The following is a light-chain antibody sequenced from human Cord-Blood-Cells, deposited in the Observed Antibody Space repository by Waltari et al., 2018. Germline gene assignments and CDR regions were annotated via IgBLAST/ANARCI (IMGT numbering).Light chain of an antibody. V-gene: IGKV1-5*03. Sequence: DSQITQSPSTLSASVGDGATITCRASQGISSWLAWYKQKPGKAPKLLIYKASRLESGVPSRFSGSGSGTEFTVTISSLQPDDFATYYCQQYNSYSLTFGGGTKVEIK. CDR1: QGISSW. CDR2: KAS. CDR3: QQYNSYSLT. J-gene: IGKJ4*01.